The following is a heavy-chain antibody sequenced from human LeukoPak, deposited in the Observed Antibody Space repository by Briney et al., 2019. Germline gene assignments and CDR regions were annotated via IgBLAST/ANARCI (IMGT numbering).Heavy chain of an antibody. CDR2: INPSGGST. Sequence: GASVKVSCKASGYTFTSYYMHWVRQAPGQGLEWMGIINPSGGSTSYAQKFQGRVTMTRDTSTSTVYMELSSLRSEDTAVYYCARDRGNTMVRGVTDYWGQGTLVTVSS. CDR1: GYTFTSYY. CDR3: ARDRGNTMVRGVTDY. D-gene: IGHD3-10*01. J-gene: IGHJ4*02. V-gene: IGHV1-46*01.